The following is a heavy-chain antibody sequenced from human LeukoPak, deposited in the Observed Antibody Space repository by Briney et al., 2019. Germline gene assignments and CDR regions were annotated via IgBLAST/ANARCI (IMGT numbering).Heavy chain of an antibody. J-gene: IGHJ4*02. CDR1: GFTFSSYA. V-gene: IGHV3-64D*06. D-gene: IGHD6-19*01. CDR3: VKDRWYSSGWPTTDY. Sequence: GGSLRLSCSASGFTFSSYAMHWVRQAPGKGLEYVSAISSNGGSTYYADSVKGRFTISRDNSKNTLYLQMSSLRAEDTAVYYFVKDRWYSSGWPTTDYWGQGTLVTVSS. CDR2: ISSNGGST.